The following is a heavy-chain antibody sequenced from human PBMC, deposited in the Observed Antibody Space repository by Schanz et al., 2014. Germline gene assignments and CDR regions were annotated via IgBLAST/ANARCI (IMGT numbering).Heavy chain of an antibody. CDR2: IDRDGGHT. V-gene: IGHV3-43*01. D-gene: IGHD1-26*01. J-gene: IGHJ6*02. CDR3: AKESRGSSFDMDV. CDR1: GFSFDDYT. Sequence: EVQLVESGGVVAQPGGSLRLSCAASGFSFDDYTMHWVRQAPGKGLEWVSLIDRDGGHTYYADSVKGRFTISRDNSKNSLYLQMNSLRTEDTALYYCAKESRGSSFDMDVWGQGTTVTVSS.